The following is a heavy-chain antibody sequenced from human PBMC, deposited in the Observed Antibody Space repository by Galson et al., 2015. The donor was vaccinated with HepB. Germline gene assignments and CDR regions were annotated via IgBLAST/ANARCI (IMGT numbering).Heavy chain of an antibody. V-gene: IGHV3-53*01. CDR3: ARGAEWELFGAFDN. CDR2: IYSGGST. D-gene: IGHD1-26*01. Sequence: SLRLSCAASGFTVSSNYMSWVRQAPGKGLEWVSVIYSGGSTYYADSVKGRFTISRDNSKNTLYLQMNSLRAEDTAVYYCARGAEWELFGAFDNWGQGTMVTVSS. CDR1: GFTVSSNY. J-gene: IGHJ3*02.